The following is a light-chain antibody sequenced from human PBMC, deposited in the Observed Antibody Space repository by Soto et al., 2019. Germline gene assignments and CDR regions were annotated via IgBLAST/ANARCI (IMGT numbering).Light chain of an antibody. Sequence: ESVLTQSPGTLSLSPGERAALSCGASQSVGSSYLAWYQQKPGQAPRLLIYGASNRATGIPDRFSGSGSGTNFTLTISRLEPEDFAVYYCQQYVSSQITFGQGTRLEI. CDR3: QQYVSSQIT. CDR1: QSVGSSY. J-gene: IGKJ5*01. V-gene: IGKV3-20*01. CDR2: GAS.